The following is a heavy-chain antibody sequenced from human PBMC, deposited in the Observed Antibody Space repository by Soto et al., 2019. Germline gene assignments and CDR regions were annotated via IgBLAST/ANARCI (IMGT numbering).Heavy chain of an antibody. V-gene: IGHV1-18*01. CDR3: AIXYYDFWSGYYSSYGMDV. CDR2: ISAYNGNT. J-gene: IGHJ6*02. D-gene: IGHD3-3*01. CDR1: GYTLTRYG. Sequence: AASVKVSCKASGYTLTRYGISWVRQAPGQGLEWMGWISAYNGNTNYAQKLQGRVTMTTDTSTSTAYMELRSLRSDDTAVYYCAIXYYDFWSGYYSSYGMDVWGQGTTVTVSS.